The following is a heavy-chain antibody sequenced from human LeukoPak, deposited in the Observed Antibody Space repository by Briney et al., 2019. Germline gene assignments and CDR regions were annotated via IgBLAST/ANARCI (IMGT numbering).Heavy chain of an antibody. CDR3: ARGLRYFDWLSPLDY. D-gene: IGHD3-9*01. CDR1: GGSISSGSYY. Sequence: PSETLSLTCTVSGGSISSGSYYWSWIRQPAGKGLEWIGRIYTSGSTNCNPSLKSRVTISVDTSKNQFSLKLSSVTAADTAVYYCARGLRYFDWLSPLDYWGQGTLVTVSS. V-gene: IGHV4-61*02. J-gene: IGHJ4*02. CDR2: IYTSGST.